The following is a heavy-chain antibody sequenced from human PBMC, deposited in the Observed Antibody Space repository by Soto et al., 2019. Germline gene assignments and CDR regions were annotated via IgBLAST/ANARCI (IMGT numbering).Heavy chain of an antibody. CDR3: ARDRVYYDSSGYYFGY. Sequence: PGGSLRLSCAASGFTFSSYSMNWVRQAPGKGLEWVSSISSSSSYIYYADSVKGRFTISRDNAKNSLYLQMNSLRAEDTAVYYCARDRVYYDSSGYYFGYWGQGTLVTVSS. J-gene: IGHJ4*02. CDR1: GFTFSSYS. CDR2: ISSSSSYI. D-gene: IGHD3-22*01. V-gene: IGHV3-21*01.